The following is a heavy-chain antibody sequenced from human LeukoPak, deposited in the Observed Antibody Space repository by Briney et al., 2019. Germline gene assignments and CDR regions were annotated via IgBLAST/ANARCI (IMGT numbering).Heavy chain of an antibody. V-gene: IGHV4-4*02. CDR2: IYHSGST. CDR1: GGSISSSNW. Sequence: SETLSLTCAVSGGSISSSNWWSWVRQPPGKGLEWIGEIYHSGSTNYNPSLKSRVTISVDKSKNQFSLKLSSVTAADTAVYYCASGQDDLKAEYFQHWGQGTLVTVSS. CDR3: ASGQDDLKAEYFQH. D-gene: IGHD3-3*01. J-gene: IGHJ1*01.